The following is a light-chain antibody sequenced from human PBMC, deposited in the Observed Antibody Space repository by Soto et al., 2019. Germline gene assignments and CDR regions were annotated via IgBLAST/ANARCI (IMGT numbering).Light chain of an antibody. CDR2: DVN. V-gene: IGLV2-14*01. Sequence: QSVLTQPASVSGSPGQSITISCAGTMRDVGAYNLVSWYQHHPGKAPKLMIYDVNNRPSGVSNRFSGSKSGNTASLTISGLQPDDEADYYCSSYTSVSTLVFGGGTKLTVL. CDR3: SSYTSVSTLV. J-gene: IGLJ3*02. CDR1: MRDVGAYNL.